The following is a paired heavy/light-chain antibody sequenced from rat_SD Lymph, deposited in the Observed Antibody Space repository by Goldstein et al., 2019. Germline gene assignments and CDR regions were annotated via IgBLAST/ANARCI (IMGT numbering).Heavy chain of an antibody. D-gene: IGHD1-12*02. CDR1: GFTFSNYG. CDR2: ISYDGSST. CDR3: ARRGMMVLITRDWFAY. V-gene: IGHV5-29*01. J-gene: IGHJ3*01. Sequence: EVQLVESGGGLVQPGRSLKLSCAASGFTFSNYGMAWVRQAPTKGLEWVATISYDGSSTYYRDSVKGRFTISRDNAKSTLYLQMDSLRSEDTATYYCARRGMMVLITRDWFAYWGQGTLVTVSS.
Light chain of an antibody. CDR3: QQSYKFPPT. CDR1: EGISSY. Sequence: DIQMTQSPASLSASLGETISIECLASEGISSYLAWYQQKPGKSPQLLIYGANSLQAGVPSRFSGSGSGTQYSLKISSMQPEDEGDYFCQQSYKFPPTFGSGTKLEIK. V-gene: IGKV12S38*01. J-gene: IGKJ5*01. CDR2: GAN.